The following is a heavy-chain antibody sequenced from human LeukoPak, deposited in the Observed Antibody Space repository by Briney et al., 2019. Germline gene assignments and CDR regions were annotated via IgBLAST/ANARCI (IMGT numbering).Heavy chain of an antibody. Sequence: SETLSLTCTVSSASITSSPYFWGWIRQSPGKGLEWIGSISYSGTTYYNPSLKSRVTISVDTSKNQFSLKLNSVTAADTAVYYCARRGSGYDYYYYYYMDVWGKGTTVTISS. D-gene: IGHD5-12*01. CDR2: ISYSGTT. CDR1: SASITSSPYF. J-gene: IGHJ6*03. V-gene: IGHV4-39*01. CDR3: ARRGSGYDYYYYYYMDV.